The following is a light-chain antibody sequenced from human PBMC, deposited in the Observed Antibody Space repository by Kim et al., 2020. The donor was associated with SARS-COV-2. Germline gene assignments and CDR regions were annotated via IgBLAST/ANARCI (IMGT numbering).Light chain of an antibody. Sequence: DIQMTQSPSTLSASVGDRVTITCRASQSISRWLAWHQQKPGKAPKILTYKASTLQSGVPSRFSGSESGTEFTLTISSLQPDDFATYYCRQYNDYPLTFGGGTKVDIK. V-gene: IGKV1-5*03. J-gene: IGKJ4*01. CDR2: KAS. CDR1: QSISRW. CDR3: RQYNDYPLT.